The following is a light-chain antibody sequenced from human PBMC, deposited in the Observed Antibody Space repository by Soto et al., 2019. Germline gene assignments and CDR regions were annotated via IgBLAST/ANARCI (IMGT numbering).Light chain of an antibody. Sequence: VLTQSPATLSVSPGERVTLSCRASQSVSSLLAWYQQKPGQAPRLLIYSTSTRATGIPARFSGSGSGTEFTLTISSLQSEDFAIYYCQQLNSYPLTFGGGTKVEIK. CDR1: QSVSSL. V-gene: IGKV3-15*01. J-gene: IGKJ4*01. CDR2: STS. CDR3: QQLNSYPLT.